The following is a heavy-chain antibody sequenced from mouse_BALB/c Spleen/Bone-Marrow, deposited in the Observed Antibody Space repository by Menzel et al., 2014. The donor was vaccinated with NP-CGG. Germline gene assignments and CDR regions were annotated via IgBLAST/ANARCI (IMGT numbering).Heavy chain of an antibody. D-gene: IGHD3-2*02. CDR3: TRRPLQANSYFDC. CDR1: GFTFSSYG. J-gene: IGHJ2*01. Sequence: EVQRVESGGDLVKPGGSLKLSCVASGFTFSSYGMSWVRQTPDKRLEWVATISSGGSSTYYPASVKGRFTIPRDNAKSTLYLQMSSLNSEDTAMYYCTRRPLQANSYFDCWGQGTTLTVSS. CDR2: ISSGGSST. V-gene: IGHV5-6*01.